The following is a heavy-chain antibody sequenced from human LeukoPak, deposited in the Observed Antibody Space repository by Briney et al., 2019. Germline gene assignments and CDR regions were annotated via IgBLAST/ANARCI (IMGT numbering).Heavy chain of an antibody. CDR1: GFILSSFG. Sequence: GGSLRLSGEASGFILSSFGMNWVRKAPGKGLEGISSTTSPNGINYADSVKGRFTISRDNAKNSLCLQMNSLRDEDTAVYYCAREAPGSSHGAIDYWGQGTLVTVSS. CDR2: TTSPNGI. CDR3: AREAPGSSHGAIDY. V-gene: IGHV3-48*02. J-gene: IGHJ4*02. D-gene: IGHD4-17*01.